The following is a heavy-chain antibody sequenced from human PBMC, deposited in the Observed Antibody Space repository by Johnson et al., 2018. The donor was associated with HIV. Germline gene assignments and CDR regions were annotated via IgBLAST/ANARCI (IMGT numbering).Heavy chain of an antibody. D-gene: IGHD3-3*01. Sequence: QVQLVESGGGVVQPGRSLRLSCTASGFTFSSYGMHWVRQAPGKGLEWVAVIWYDGSNKYYADSVKGRFTISRDNSKNTPYPQMNSVRAGDTAVYYCARGGSRTTIFGVDINMGAFDIWGQGTMVTVSS. J-gene: IGHJ3*02. CDR2: IWYDGSNK. CDR3: ARGGSRTTIFGVDINMGAFDI. V-gene: IGHV3-33*01. CDR1: GFTFSSYG.